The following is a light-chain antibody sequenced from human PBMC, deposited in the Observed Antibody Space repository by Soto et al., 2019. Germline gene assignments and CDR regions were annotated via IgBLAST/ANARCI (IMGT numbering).Light chain of an antibody. V-gene: IGKV1D-12*01. CDR2: AAS. J-gene: IGKJ1*01. Sequence: DIQMTQSPSSVSASVGDKVTITCRASRGISNWLAWYQQKPGKAPKLLIYAASSLQDGVPSRFSGSGSGTDFALTISGLQPEDFAPYFCQQASTFGGTFGQGTKVEI. CDR1: RGISNW. CDR3: QQASTFGGT.